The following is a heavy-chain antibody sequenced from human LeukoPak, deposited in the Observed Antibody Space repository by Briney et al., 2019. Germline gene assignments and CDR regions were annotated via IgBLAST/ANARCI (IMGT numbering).Heavy chain of an antibody. Sequence: SETLSLTCTVSGGSISSYYWSWIRQPAGKGLEWIGRIYTSGSTNYNPSLKSRVTISVDTSKNQFSLKLSSVTAADTAVYYCARDTDRGGTFDYWGQGTLVTVSS. CDR3: ARDTDRGGTFDY. V-gene: IGHV4-4*07. D-gene: IGHD3-16*01. CDR1: GGSISSYY. J-gene: IGHJ4*02. CDR2: IYTSGST.